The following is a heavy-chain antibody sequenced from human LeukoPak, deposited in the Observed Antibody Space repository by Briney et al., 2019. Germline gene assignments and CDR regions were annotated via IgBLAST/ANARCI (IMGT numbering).Heavy chain of an antibody. CDR2: IWHDGSEK. CDR1: GFTFRSYG. D-gene: IGHD2-2*01. V-gene: IGHV3-33*01. Sequence: GTSLRLSCAASGFTFRSYGMHWVRQAPGKGLQWVGVIWHDGSEKYYADSVKGRFTISRDNSKNMLYLQMNSLKVEDTAVYYCTRATRYYCSSTSCPIDYWGQGTLVTVSS. J-gene: IGHJ4*02. CDR3: TRATRYYCSSTSCPIDY.